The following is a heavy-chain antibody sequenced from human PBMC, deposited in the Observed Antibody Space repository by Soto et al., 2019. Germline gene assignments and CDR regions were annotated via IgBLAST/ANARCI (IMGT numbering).Heavy chain of an antibody. CDR1: GGSISSYY. V-gene: IGHV4-59*01. Sequence: SETLSLTCTVSGGSISSYYWSWIRQPPGKGLEWIGYIYYSGSTNYNPSLKSRVTISVDTSKNQFSLKLSSVTAADTAVYYCARDKPSSRGYFDYWGQGTLVTVSS. D-gene: IGHD3-10*01. CDR2: IYYSGST. CDR3: ARDKPSSRGYFDY. J-gene: IGHJ4*02.